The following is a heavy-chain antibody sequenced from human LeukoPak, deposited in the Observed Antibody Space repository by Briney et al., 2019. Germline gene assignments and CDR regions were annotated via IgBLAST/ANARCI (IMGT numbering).Heavy chain of an antibody. V-gene: IGHV1-69*05. D-gene: IGHD3-16*02. Sequence: ASVKVSCKASGGTFSSYAISWVRQAPGQGLEWMGGIIPIFGTANYAQKFQGRVTITTDESTSTAYMELSSLRSEDTAVYYCATATGRMITFGGVIVMYNWFDPWGQGTLVTVSS. CDR1: GGTFSSYA. J-gene: IGHJ5*02. CDR3: ATATGRMITFGGVIVMYNWFDP. CDR2: IIPIFGTA.